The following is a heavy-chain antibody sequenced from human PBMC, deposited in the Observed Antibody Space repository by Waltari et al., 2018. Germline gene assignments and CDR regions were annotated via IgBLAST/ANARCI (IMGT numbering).Heavy chain of an antibody. Sequence: QLVQSGAEVIKAGESLKISCKGSGYQFNPYWVAWVRQMPGKGLEWMGIIYPSDSDTRYSPSFQGQVTISADKSINTVYLQWSSLEASDTATYYCARGSRDDWFDPWGQGTLVTVSS. V-gene: IGHV5-51*03. CDR1: GYQFNPYW. CDR3: ARGSRDDWFDP. D-gene: IGHD3-10*01. J-gene: IGHJ5*02. CDR2: IYPSDSDT.